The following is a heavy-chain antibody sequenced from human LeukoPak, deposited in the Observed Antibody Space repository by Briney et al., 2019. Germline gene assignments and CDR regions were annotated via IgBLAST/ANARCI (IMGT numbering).Heavy chain of an antibody. CDR1: GGSVRSDSNY. D-gene: IGHD3-16*01. J-gene: IGHJ3*01. CDR2: IYYSGNT. V-gene: IGHV4-61*01. CDR3: ARRRLGDAFDV. Sequence: SETLSLTCTVSGGSVRSDSNYWSWIRQPPGKGLEWIGYIYYSGNTNYNPSLKSRVSLSVHTSKNQFSLRLSSVTAADTAIYYCARRRLGDAFDVWGQGTMVAVSS.